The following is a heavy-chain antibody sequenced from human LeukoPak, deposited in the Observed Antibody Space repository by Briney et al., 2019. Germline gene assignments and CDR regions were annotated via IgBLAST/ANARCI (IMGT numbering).Heavy chain of an antibody. V-gene: IGHV4-38-2*01. CDR2: IYHSGST. Sequence: PSETLSLTCAVSGYSIRSGYYWGWIRQPPGKGLEWIGTIYHSGSTYYNPSLKNRVTISLDTSKNQFSLKLSSVTAADTAVYYCARVRMTGTLDVWGKGTTVTVSS. J-gene: IGHJ6*04. CDR1: GYSIRSGYY. D-gene: IGHD3-9*01. CDR3: ARVRMTGTLDV.